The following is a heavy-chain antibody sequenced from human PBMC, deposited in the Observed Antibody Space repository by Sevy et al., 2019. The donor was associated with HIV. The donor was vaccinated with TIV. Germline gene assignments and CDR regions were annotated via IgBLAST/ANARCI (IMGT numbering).Heavy chain of an antibody. V-gene: IGHV3-48*02. CDR1: GFTFSSYS. CDR2: ISSSSSTI. Sequence: GGSLRLSCAASGFTFSSYSMNWVRQAPGKGLEWVSYISSSSSTIYYADSVKGRFTISRGNAKNSLYLQMNSLRDEDTAVYYCARVRGGYCSGGSCYYYDAFDIWGQGTMVTVSS. D-gene: IGHD2-15*01. CDR3: ARVRGGYCSGGSCYYYDAFDI. J-gene: IGHJ3*02.